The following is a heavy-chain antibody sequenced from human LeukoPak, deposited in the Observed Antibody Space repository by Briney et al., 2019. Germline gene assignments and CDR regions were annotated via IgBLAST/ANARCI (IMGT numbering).Heavy chain of an antibody. V-gene: IGHV4-59*01. D-gene: IGHD6-13*01. CDR2: IYYSGNT. CDR3: ARGPVGYSSRWYNFDY. Sequence: SETLSLTCTVSVGSINNYYWSWIRQPPGKGLEWIGYIYYSGNTNYNPSLKSRVTISVDTSKNQFSLKLSSVTAADTAVYYCARGPVGYSSRWYNFDYWGQGTLVTVSS. CDR1: VGSINNYY. J-gene: IGHJ4*02.